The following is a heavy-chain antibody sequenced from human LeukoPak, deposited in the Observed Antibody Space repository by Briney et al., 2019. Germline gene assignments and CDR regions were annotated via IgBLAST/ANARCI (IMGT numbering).Heavy chain of an antibody. D-gene: IGHD1-7*01. CDR1: GGSFSSYY. CDR3: ARLSPFATTNY. V-gene: IGHV4-34*01. J-gene: IGHJ4*02. CDR2: INHSGST. Sequence: PSETLSLTCAVYGGSFSSYYWSWIRQPPGKGLEWIGEINHSGSTNYNPSLKIRVTISVETSKNQFSLKLSSVTAADTAVYYCARLSPFATTNYWGQGTLVTVSS.